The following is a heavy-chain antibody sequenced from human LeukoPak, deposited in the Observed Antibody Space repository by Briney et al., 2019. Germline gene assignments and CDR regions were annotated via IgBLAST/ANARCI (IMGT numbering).Heavy chain of an antibody. CDR3: ARVRSGWYYAFDY. CDR2: IYSGGST. CDR1: GFTVSSNY. V-gene: IGHV3-53*01. D-gene: IGHD6-19*01. J-gene: IGHJ4*02. Sequence: GGSLRLSCAASGFTVSSNYMSWVRQAPGKGLEWVSVIYSGGSTYYADSVKGRFTISRDNSKNTLYPQMNSLRAEDTAVYYCARVRSGWYYAFDYWGQGTLVTVSS.